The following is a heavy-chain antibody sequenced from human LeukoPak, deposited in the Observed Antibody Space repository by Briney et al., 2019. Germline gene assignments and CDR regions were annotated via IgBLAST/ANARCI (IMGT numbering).Heavy chain of an antibody. V-gene: IGHV6-1*01. CDR2: TYYRSKWYY. J-gene: IGHJ3*01. CDR3: ARGVALDF. Sequence: SQTLSLTCDISGDTVSSNSAAWNWLRQSPSRGLEWLGRTYYRSKWYYDYGVSVKSRITISPDTSKNQFSLQLNSVTADDAAVSYCARGVALDFWGQGTMVTVSS. CDR1: GDTVSSNSAA.